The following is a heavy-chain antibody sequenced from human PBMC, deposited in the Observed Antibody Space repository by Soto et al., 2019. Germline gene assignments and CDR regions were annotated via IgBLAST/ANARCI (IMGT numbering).Heavy chain of an antibody. Sequence: SETLSLTCSFSGWSLMGYYCSVIRQSPGKGLEWIGEINYSGGTNYNPSLKSRVTISVDTSKNQFSLRLISLTAADTAVYYCAKSAKVGDANFDVWGQRKMVTVSS. CDR3: AKSAKVGDANFDV. CDR1: GWSLMGYY. CDR2: INYSGGT. D-gene: IGHD1-26*01. V-gene: IGHV4-34*01. J-gene: IGHJ3*01.